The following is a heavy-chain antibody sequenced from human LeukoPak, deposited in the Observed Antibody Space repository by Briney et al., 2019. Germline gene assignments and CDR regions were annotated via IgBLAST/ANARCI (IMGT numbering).Heavy chain of an antibody. D-gene: IGHD2-2*01. CDR1: GRSFSGYY. Sequence: PSETLSLTCADYGRSFSGYYWSWIRQPPGKGLEWIGEIYHSGSTNYNPSLKSRVTISVDTSRNQFSLKLRSVTAADTAVYYCARAIVVVPAATSDYFDYWGQGTLVTVSS. CDR3: ARAIVVVPAATSDYFDY. V-gene: IGHV4-34*01. CDR2: IYHSGST. J-gene: IGHJ4*02.